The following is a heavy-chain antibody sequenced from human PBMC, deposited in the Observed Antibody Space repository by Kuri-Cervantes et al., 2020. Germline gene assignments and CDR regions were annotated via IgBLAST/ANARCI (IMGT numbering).Heavy chain of an antibody. J-gene: IGHJ6*02. Sequence: SQTLSLTCAVYGGSFSGYYWSWIRQPPGKGLEWIGEINHSGSTNYNPSLKSRVTISVDTSKNQFSLKLSSVTAAVTAVYYCARDNRVLRGGGMDVWGQGTTVTVSS. CDR2: INHSGST. CDR3: ARDNRVLRGGGMDV. D-gene: IGHD3-10*01. CDR1: GGSFSGYY. V-gene: IGHV4-34*01.